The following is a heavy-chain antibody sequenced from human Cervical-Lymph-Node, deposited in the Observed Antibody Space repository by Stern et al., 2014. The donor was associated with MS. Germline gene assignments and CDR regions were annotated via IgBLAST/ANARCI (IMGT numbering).Heavy chain of an antibody. Sequence: QVQLVQSGAEVKKPGSSVKVSCKASGGTFSNYAISWVRQAPGQGLDWMGGIIPVFGSAKYAQSFQDRVTISAHRSTSTVYLELSSLRSEDTAVYYCARANNGWFGDLMGVAPSGHYYNMDVWGQGTTVTVSS. V-gene: IGHV1-69*06. CDR1: GGTFSNYA. J-gene: IGHJ6*02. CDR2: IIPVFGSA. CDR3: ARANNGWFGDLMGVAPSGHYYNMDV. D-gene: IGHD3-10*01.